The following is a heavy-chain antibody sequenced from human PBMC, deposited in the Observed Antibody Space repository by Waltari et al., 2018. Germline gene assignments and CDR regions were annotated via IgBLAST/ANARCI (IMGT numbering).Heavy chain of an antibody. CDR3: ARHSDYSSSWPIGY. CDR1: GGSISSYY. V-gene: IGHV4-59*08. J-gene: IGHJ4*02. Sequence: QVQLQESGPGLVKPSETLSLTCPVSGGSISSYYWSWIRQPPGKGLEWSAYIYYSGSTNYNPALKSRVTISVDTSKNQFSLKLSSVTAADTAVYYCARHSDYSSSWPIGYWGQGTLVTVSS. D-gene: IGHD6-13*01. CDR2: IYYSGST.